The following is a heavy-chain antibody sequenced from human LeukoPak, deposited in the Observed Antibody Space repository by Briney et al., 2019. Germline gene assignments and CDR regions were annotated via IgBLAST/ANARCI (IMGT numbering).Heavy chain of an antibody. CDR2: IFYSGST. CDR1: EDSISSTTYC. V-gene: IGHV4-39*01. CDR3: ARRGYNYGYGWFDP. J-gene: IGHJ5*02. Sequence: SETLSLTCTVSEDSISSTTYCWGWIRPPPGKGLEWIGNIFYSGSTYYNPSLKSRVTISVDTSKNQFSLKLTSVTAADTAVYYCARRGYNYGYGWFDPWGQGTLVTVSS. D-gene: IGHD5-18*01.